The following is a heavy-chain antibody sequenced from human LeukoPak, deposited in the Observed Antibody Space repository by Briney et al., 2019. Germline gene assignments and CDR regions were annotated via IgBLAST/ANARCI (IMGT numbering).Heavy chain of an antibody. CDR1: GGSVTTYY. J-gene: IGHJ3*02. Sequence: SETLSLTCTVSGGSVTTYYWSWIRQPAGKGLEWIGRIYMSGSTNYNPSLESRATLSADTSKNQFSLKMSSVTAADTGVYYCARVYGSRAFDIWGQGTLVTVSS. D-gene: IGHD3-10*01. CDR2: IYMSGST. V-gene: IGHV4-4*07. CDR3: ARVYGSRAFDI.